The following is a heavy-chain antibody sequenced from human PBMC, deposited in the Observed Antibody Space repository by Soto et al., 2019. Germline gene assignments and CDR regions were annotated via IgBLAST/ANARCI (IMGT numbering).Heavy chain of an antibody. J-gene: IGHJ4*02. V-gene: IGHV3-23*04. Sequence: VQLVESGGGLVKPGGSLRLSCAASGFTFSDYYMSWIRQAPGKGLEWVSAISGSGGSTYYADSVKGRFTISRDNSKNTLYLQMNSLRAEDTAVYYCAKGNDILTGYNGYWGQGTLVTVSS. CDR1: GFTFSDYY. CDR3: AKGNDILTGYNGY. CDR2: ISGSGGST. D-gene: IGHD3-9*01.